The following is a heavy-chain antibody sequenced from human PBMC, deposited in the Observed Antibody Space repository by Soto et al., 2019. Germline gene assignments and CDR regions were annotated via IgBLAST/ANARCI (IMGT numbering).Heavy chain of an antibody. CDR2: IIPLCGTT. Sequence: QVQLVQSGSEVKMPGSSVKVSCKTSGGSFSRHAINWVRQAPGQGLEWMGGIIPLCGTTNYAQKFKGRVTIIADESTSTAYMALSSLTSEDAAEYYCARAAIHGSSWYFEFDPWGQGTLVTVSS. V-gene: IGHV1-69*01. J-gene: IGHJ5*02. CDR1: GGSFSRHA. D-gene: IGHD6-13*01. CDR3: ARAAIHGSSWYFEFDP.